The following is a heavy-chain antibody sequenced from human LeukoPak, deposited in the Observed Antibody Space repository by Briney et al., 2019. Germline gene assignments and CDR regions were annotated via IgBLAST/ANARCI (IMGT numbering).Heavy chain of an antibody. D-gene: IGHD2-21*01. CDR3: AREIGGDSSYGMDV. CDR2: IYYSGST. V-gene: IGHV4-31*11. CDR1: GGSFSGYY. Sequence: SETLSLTCAVYGGSFSGYYWSWIRQHPGKGLEWIGYIYYSGSTYYNPSLKSRVTISVDTSKNQFSMKLSSVTAADTAVYYCAREIGGDSSYGMDVWGQGTTVTVSS. J-gene: IGHJ6*02.